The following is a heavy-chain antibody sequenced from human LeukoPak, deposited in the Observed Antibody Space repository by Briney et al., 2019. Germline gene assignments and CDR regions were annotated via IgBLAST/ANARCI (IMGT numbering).Heavy chain of an antibody. CDR3: ARLDEAFDN. Sequence: GGSLRLSCTASGFSFSRYWLSWVRQAPGKGLEWVANIKFDGNEKYYVDSVKGRFTISRENAKNSLYLQMNSLRAEDTAIYYCARLDEAFDNWGQGTLVTVSS. CDR1: GFSFSRYW. D-gene: IGHD5-24*01. V-gene: IGHV3-7*01. J-gene: IGHJ4*02. CDR2: IKFDGNEK.